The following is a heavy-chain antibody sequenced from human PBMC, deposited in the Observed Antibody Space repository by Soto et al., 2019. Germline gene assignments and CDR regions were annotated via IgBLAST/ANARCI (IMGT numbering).Heavy chain of an antibody. CDR1: GFTFSSYS. D-gene: IGHD6-19*01. CDR2: ISSSSSYI. CDR3: ARDLTPSSGWSFDYYYGMDV. V-gene: IGHV3-21*01. J-gene: IGHJ6*02. Sequence: GGSLRLSCAASGFTFSSYSMNWVRQAPGKGLEWITSISSSSSYIYYADSVKGRFTISRDNAKNSLYLQMNSLRAEDTAVYYFARDLTPSSGWSFDYYYGMDVWGQGTTVTVSS.